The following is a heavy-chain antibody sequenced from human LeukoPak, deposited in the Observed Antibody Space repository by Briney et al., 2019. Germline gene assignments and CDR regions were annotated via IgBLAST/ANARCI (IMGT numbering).Heavy chain of an antibody. D-gene: IGHD3-10*01. Sequence: GGSLRLSCAASGFPFSNYNMNWVRQAPGKGLEWISFIGSSTTTIFYADSVKGRFTISTDNAKNSLYLQMNSLRAEDTAVYYCARDRLIGGRFGELSNWGQGTLVTVSS. CDR1: GFPFSNYN. CDR2: IGSSTTTI. J-gene: IGHJ4*02. CDR3: ARDRLIGGRFGELSN. V-gene: IGHV3-48*04.